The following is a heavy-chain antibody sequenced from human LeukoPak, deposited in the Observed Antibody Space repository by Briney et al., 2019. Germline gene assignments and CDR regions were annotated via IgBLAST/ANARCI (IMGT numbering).Heavy chain of an antibody. CDR3: AKASGSFDY. V-gene: IGHV3-23*01. CDR2: ISGSGDST. Sequence: GGSLRLSCATSGFTLSSYAMSWVRQAPGKGLEWVSAISGSGDSTYYADSAKGRFTISRDNSKNTLYLQMKSLRAEDTAVYYCAKASGSFDYWGQGTLVTVSS. D-gene: IGHD1-26*01. J-gene: IGHJ4*02. CDR1: GFTLSSYA.